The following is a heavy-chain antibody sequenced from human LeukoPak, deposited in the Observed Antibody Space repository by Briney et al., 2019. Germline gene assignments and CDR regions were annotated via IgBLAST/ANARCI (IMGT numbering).Heavy chain of an antibody. D-gene: IGHD6-6*01. CDR2: IYPGDSDT. J-gene: IGHJ4*02. Sequence: GESLKISCQGSGYSFTSYRIGWVRQLPGKGLEWVGIIYPGDSDTRYSPSFQGQVTISADKSISTAYLQWSSLKASDTAMYYCARLTPSSGSDYWGQGTLVTVSS. CDR1: GYSFTSYR. V-gene: IGHV5-51*01. CDR3: ARLTPSSGSDY.